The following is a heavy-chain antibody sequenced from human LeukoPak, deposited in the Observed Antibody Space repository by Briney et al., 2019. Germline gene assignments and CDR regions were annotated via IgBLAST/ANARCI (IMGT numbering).Heavy chain of an antibody. CDR1: GFTFSSYG. J-gene: IGHJ3*02. Sequence: PGRSLRLSCAASGFTFSSYGMHWVRQAPGKGLEWVAVIWYDGSNKYYADSVKGRFTISRDNSKNTLYLQMNSLRAEDTAVYYCARAQGRYDSSEGAFDIWGQGTMVTVSS. CDR2: IWYDGSNK. D-gene: IGHD3-22*01. V-gene: IGHV3-33*08. CDR3: ARAQGRYDSSEGAFDI.